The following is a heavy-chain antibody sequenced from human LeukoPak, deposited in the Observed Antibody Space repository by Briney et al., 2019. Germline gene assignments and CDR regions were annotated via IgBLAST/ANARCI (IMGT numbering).Heavy chain of an antibody. CDR2: ISYSSSNI. Sequence: PGGSLRLSCAASGFTFSNYNMNWVRQAPGKGLEWVSYISYSSSNIYYADSVKGRFTISRDNAKNSLYLQMNSLRAEDTAVYYCARMAAAGYFDCWGQGTLVTVSS. CDR3: ARMAAAGYFDC. J-gene: IGHJ4*02. V-gene: IGHV3-48*01. CDR1: GFTFSNYN. D-gene: IGHD6-13*01.